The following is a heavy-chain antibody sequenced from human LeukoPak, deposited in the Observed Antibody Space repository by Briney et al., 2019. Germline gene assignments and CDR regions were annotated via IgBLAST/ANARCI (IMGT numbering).Heavy chain of an antibody. CDR3: AKGQQQWLTPTLFDY. Sequence: GGSLRLSCAASEFTFSGYGMHWVRQAPGKGLEWVAVMSYDGTNKHYADSVKGRFTISRDNSKNTLYLQMNSLRAEDTAVYYCAKGQQQWLTPTLFDYWGQGTLVTVSS. D-gene: IGHD6-19*01. J-gene: IGHJ4*02. CDR2: MSYDGTNK. CDR1: EFTFSGYG. V-gene: IGHV3-30*18.